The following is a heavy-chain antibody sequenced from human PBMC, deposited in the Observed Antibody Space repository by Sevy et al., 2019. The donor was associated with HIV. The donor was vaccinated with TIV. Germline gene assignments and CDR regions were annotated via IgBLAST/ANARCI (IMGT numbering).Heavy chain of an antibody. J-gene: IGHJ4*02. D-gene: IGHD2-21*01. V-gene: IGHV3-23*01. CDR3: AGEGCSNPLDD. Sequence: GGSLRLSCAASGFTFSSYAMSWVRQAPGKGLEWVSTFSFGCGEINYADSVNGRFTVSRDHSKNNLYLQMHSLRADETAVDYCAGEGCSNPLDDWGQGTLVTVSS. CDR2: FSFGCGEI. CDR1: GFTFSSYA.